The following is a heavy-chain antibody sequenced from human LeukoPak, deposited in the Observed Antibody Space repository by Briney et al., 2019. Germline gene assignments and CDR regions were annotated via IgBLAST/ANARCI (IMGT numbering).Heavy chain of an antibody. Sequence: GGSLRLSCAASGFTVSSNYMSWVRQAPGKGLEWVSVIYSGGSTYYADSVKGRFTISRDNPKSTLYLQMNSLRAEDTAVYYCARVVRVGYSYGYYFDYWGQGTLVTVSS. D-gene: IGHD5-18*01. CDR1: GFTVSSNY. CDR3: ARVVRVGYSYGYYFDY. J-gene: IGHJ4*02. CDR2: IYSGGST. V-gene: IGHV3-53*01.